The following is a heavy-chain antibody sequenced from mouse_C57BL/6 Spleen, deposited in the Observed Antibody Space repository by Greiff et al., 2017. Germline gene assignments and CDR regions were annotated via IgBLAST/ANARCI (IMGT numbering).Heavy chain of an antibody. Sequence: VKLMESGPGLVAPSQSLSITCTVSGFSLTSYGVSWVRQPPGKGLEWLGVIWGDGSQNYHSALISRLSTCKVNSKGQVFLKLNRLLTDDTATYYSAKGRGCCDYVNWYFDVWGTGTTVTVSS. J-gene: IGHJ1*03. CDR1: GFSLTSYG. CDR3: AKGRGCCDYVNWYFDV. CDR2: IWGDGSQ. D-gene: IGHD2-4*01. V-gene: IGHV2-3*01.